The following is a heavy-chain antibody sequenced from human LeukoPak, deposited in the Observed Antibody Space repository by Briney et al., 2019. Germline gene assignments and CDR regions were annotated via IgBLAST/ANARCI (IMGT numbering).Heavy chain of an antibody. J-gene: IGHJ4*02. Sequence: PGGSLRLSCAVSGFTFSSYSINWVRQAPGKGLEWVSSISPSSSYIYYADSVKGRFTVSRDNAKNSLYLQMNSLRAEDTAVYYCARGCGGNCYLNDYWGQGTLVTVSS. CDR2: ISPSSSYI. D-gene: IGHD2-15*01. CDR1: GFTFSSYS. CDR3: ARGCGGNCYLNDY. V-gene: IGHV3-21*01.